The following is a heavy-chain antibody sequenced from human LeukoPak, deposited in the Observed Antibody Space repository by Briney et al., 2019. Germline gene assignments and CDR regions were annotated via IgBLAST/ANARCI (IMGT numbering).Heavy chain of an antibody. V-gene: IGHV1-69*13. J-gene: IGHJ6*02. CDR3: ARMSIAAAGKEGYYYGMDV. Sequence: SVKVSCKASEGTFISYAISWVRQAPGQGFEWMGGIIPIFGTANYAQKFQGRVTITADESTSTAYMELSSLRSEDTAVYYCARMSIAAAGKEGYYYGMDVWGQGTTVTVSS. CDR1: EGTFISYA. D-gene: IGHD6-13*01. CDR2: IIPIFGTA.